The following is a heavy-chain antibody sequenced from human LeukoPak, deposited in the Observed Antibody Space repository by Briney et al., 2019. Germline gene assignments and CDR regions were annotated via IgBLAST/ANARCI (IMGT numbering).Heavy chain of an antibody. V-gene: IGHV4-59*01. CDR2: ISSGGRT. CDR3: ARVGRGDHTWGSYYCDH. CDR1: GDSFSSYH. J-gene: IGHJ4*02. D-gene: IGHD3-16*01. Sequence: PSETLSLTCTVSGDSFSSYHWSWLRQPPGKGLEWIGDISSGGRTSYNPSLQSRVTISVDTSKNQFSLKLSSVTAADTAVYYCARVGRGDHTWGSYYCDHWGQGTLVSVSS.